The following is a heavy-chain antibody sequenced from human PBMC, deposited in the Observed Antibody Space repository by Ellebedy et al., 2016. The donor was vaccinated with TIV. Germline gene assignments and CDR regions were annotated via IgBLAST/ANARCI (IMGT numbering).Heavy chain of an antibody. J-gene: IGHJ6*02. D-gene: IGHD3/OR15-3a*01. CDR3: ARNEVVCVELDCYYYYGMDV. V-gene: IGHV3-74*01. CDR2: INSDGSST. CDR1: GFTFSSYW. Sequence: GESLKISCAASGFTFSSYWMHWVRQAPGKGLVWVSRINSDGSSTSYADSVKGRFTISRDNAKNTLYLQMNSLRAEDTAVYYCARNEVVCVELDCYYYYGMDVWGQGTTVTVSS.